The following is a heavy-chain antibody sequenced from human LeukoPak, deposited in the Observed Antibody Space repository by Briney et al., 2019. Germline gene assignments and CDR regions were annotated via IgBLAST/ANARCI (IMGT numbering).Heavy chain of an antibody. D-gene: IGHD2-15*01. CDR3: AGDVVVVAAAFFDY. V-gene: IGHV1-18*01. J-gene: IGHJ4*02. CDR2: ISAYNGNT. CDR1: GYTFTSYG. Sequence: ASVKVSCKASGYTFTSYGISWVRQAPGQGLEWMGWISAYNGNTNYAQKLQGRVTMTTDTSTSTAYMELRSLRSDDTAVYYCAGDVVVVAAAFFDYWGQGTLVTVSS.